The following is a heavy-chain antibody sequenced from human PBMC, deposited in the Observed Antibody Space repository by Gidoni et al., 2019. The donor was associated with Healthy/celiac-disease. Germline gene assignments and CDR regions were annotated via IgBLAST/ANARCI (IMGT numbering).Heavy chain of an antibody. D-gene: IGHD2-21*02. J-gene: IGHJ4*02. CDR2: SKSKTDGGRT. V-gene: IGHV3-15*01. CDR3: TTDVIMLVTAIGPVDY. Sequence: EVQLLESGGGLVKPGGSLRLSCAASGFTFITAWMSWVRQAPGKGLEWVGWSKSKTDGGRTDYAAPVKGRFTIARDDAKNTLYLQMNSLKTEDTAVYYCTTDVIMLVTAIGPVDYWGQGTQVTVSS. CDR1: GFTFITAW.